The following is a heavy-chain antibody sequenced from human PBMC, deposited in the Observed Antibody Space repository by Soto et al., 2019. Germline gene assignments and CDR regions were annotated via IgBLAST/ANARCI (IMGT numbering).Heavy chain of an antibody. CDR1: GGTFSSYT. V-gene: IGHV1-69*02. D-gene: IGHD3-10*01. J-gene: IGHJ6*02. Sequence: QVQLVQSGAEVKKPGSSVKVSCKASGGTFSSYTISWVRQAPGQGLEWMGRIIPILGIANYAQKFQGRVTXTXXKSTSTAYIELSSLRSEDTAVYYCARFRGSYGMDVWGQGTTVTVSS. CDR2: IIPILGIA. CDR3: ARFRGSYGMDV.